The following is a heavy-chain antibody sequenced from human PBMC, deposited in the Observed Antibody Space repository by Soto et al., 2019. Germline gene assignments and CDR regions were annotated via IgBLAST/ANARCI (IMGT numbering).Heavy chain of an antibody. CDR3: AKEVGRWRGWYGNFDY. CDR1: GFTFSSYA. D-gene: IGHD6-19*01. Sequence: EVQLLESGGGLVQPGGSLRLSCAASGFTFSSYAMSWVRQAPGKGLEWVSAISGSGGSTYYADSVKGRFTISRDNSKNTLYLQMNSLRAEDTAVYYCAKEVGRWRGWYGNFDYWGQGTLVTVSS. V-gene: IGHV3-23*01. J-gene: IGHJ4*02. CDR2: ISGSGGST.